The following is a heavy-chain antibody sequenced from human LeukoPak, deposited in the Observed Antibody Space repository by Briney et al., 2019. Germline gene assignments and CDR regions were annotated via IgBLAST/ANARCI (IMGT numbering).Heavy chain of an antibody. CDR3: AREGQTINYGSGSYSY. CDR1: GFTFSSYW. Sequence: GGSLRLSCAASGFTFSSYWMSWVRQAPGKGLEWVANIKQDGSEKYYVDSVKGRFTISRDNSKNTLYLQMNSLRAEDTAVYYCAREGQTINYGSGSYSYWGQGTLVTVSS. CDR2: IKQDGSEK. V-gene: IGHV3-7*03. D-gene: IGHD3-10*01. J-gene: IGHJ4*02.